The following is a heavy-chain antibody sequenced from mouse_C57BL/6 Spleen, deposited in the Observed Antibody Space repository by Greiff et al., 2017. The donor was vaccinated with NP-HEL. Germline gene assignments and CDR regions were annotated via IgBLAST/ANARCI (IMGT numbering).Heavy chain of an antibody. Sequence: VQLQQPGAELVRPGSSVKLSCKASGYTFTSYWMDWVKQRPGQGLEWIGNIYPSDSETHYNQKFKDKATLTVDKSSITAYIQLSSLTSEDSAVYYCARADYGNYYFDYWGQGTTLTVSS. J-gene: IGHJ2*01. V-gene: IGHV1-61*01. CDR1: GYTFTSYW. D-gene: IGHD2-1*01. CDR2: IYPSDSET. CDR3: ARADYGNYYFDY.